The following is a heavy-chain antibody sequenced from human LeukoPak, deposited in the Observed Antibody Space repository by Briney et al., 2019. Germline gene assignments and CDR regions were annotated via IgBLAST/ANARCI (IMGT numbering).Heavy chain of an antibody. J-gene: IGHJ4*02. CDR2: ITRSSTYI. D-gene: IGHD3-22*01. V-gene: IGHV3-21*01. CDR3: ARDTGYSDSSGYYGTNFDS. Sequence: GGSLRLSCADSGSAFSSYTMVWVRQAPGKGLEWVSSITRSSTYIHYADSVKGRFTISRDNPKNSLYLQMKSLRAEDTAVYYCARDTGYSDSSGYYGTNFDSWGQGTLVTVSS. CDR1: GSAFSSYT.